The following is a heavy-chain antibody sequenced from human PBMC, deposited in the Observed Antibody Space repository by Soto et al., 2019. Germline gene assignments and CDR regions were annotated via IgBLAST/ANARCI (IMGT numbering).Heavy chain of an antibody. Sequence: QITLKESGPTLVKPTQTLTLTCTFSGFSLSTTGVGVGWIRQPPGKALEWLAVIYWDDDKRYSPSLKSRLTTTXXTSKNQVVLTMTNMDPVDTATYYCTHGSFSLPFDYWGQGTLVTVSS. CDR1: GFSLSTTGVG. D-gene: IGHD3-10*01. V-gene: IGHV2-5*02. CDR2: IYWDDDK. CDR3: THGSFSLPFDY. J-gene: IGHJ4*02.